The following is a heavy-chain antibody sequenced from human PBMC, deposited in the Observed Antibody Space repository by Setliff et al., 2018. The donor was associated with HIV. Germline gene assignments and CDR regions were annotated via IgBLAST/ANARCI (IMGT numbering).Heavy chain of an antibody. CDR1: GYTFTSYA. D-gene: IGHD3-10*01. Sequence: ASVKVSCKASGYTFTSYAMNWVRQAPGQGLEWMGWINTNTGNPTYAQGFTGRFVFSLDTSVSTAYLQISSLKAEDTAVYYCVRDESDSLYYMDYYYMDVWGKGTTVTVSS. J-gene: IGHJ6*03. CDR2: INTNTGNP. V-gene: IGHV7-4-1*02. CDR3: VRDESDSLYYMDYYYMDV.